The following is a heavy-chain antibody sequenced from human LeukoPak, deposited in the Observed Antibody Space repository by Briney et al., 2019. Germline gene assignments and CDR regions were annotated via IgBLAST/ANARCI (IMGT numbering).Heavy chain of an antibody. CDR3: ARDMGPRVRGVEAFDI. V-gene: IGHV3-11*01. D-gene: IGHD3-10*01. Sequence: GGCLRLSCAVSGSTFSDYYTSWVRHAPGRGREWVSYISSSGSTIYYADSVKGRFTISRDNAKNSLYLQMNSLRAEATAVYYCARDMGPRVRGVEAFDIWGQGTMVTVSS. CDR2: ISSSGSTI. J-gene: IGHJ3*02. CDR1: GSTFSDYY.